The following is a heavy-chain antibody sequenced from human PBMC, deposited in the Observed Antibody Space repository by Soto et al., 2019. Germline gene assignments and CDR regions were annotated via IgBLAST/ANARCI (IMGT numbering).Heavy chain of an antibody. CDR2: ISSYNGKT. CDR1: GYSFTTYG. Sequence: ASVKVSCKTSGYSFTTYGISWVRQAPGEGLEWMGWISSYNGKTNYAQKHQGRLTMTTDTSAGTVYMQLSSLTSEDTAVYYCARDDSGFSGSHYIDYFNYWGQGALVTVSS. V-gene: IGHV1-18*01. CDR3: ARDDSGFSGSHYIDYFNY. D-gene: IGHD1-26*01. J-gene: IGHJ4*02.